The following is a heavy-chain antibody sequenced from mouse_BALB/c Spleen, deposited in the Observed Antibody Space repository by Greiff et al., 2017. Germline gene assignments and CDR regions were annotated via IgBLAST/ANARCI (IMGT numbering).Heavy chain of an antibody. J-gene: IGHJ2*01. V-gene: IGHV1S56*01. CDR1: GYTFTSYY. CDR3: ARWDTSYYFDY. CDR2: IYPGNVNT. Sequence: QVQLQQSGPELVKPGASVRISCKASGYTFTSYYIHWVKQRPGQGLEWIGWIYPGNVNTKYNEKFKGKATLTADKSSSTAYMQLSSLTSEDSAVYFCARWDTSYYFDYWGQGTTLTVSS. D-gene: IGHD5-1-1*01.